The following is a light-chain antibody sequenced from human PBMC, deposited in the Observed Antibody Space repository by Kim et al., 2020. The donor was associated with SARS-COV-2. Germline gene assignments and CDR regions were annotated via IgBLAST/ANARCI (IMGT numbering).Light chain of an antibody. CDR1: QGIGIW. V-gene: IGKV1-12*01. CDR2: AAS. J-gene: IGKJ4*01. CDR3: QQANSFPFP. Sequence: ASVGDRVTITCRASQGIGIWLAWYQQRPGGAPKLLINAASSLQSGVPLRFSGSGSGTYFTLTISSLQPEDFATYFCQQANSFPFPFGGGTKVDIK.